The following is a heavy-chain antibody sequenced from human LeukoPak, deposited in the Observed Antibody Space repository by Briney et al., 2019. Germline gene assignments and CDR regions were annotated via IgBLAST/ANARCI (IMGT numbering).Heavy chain of an antibody. CDR3: AKDSGIAVAGTLRAFDI. CDR2: ISYDGSNK. Sequence: GGSLRLSCAASGFTFSSYGMHWVRQARGKGLEWVAVISYDGSNKYFADSVKGRFTISRDNSKNTLYLQMNSLRAEDTAVYYCAKDSGIAVAGTLRAFDIWGQGTMVTVSS. V-gene: IGHV3-30*18. D-gene: IGHD6-19*01. CDR1: GFTFSSYG. J-gene: IGHJ3*02.